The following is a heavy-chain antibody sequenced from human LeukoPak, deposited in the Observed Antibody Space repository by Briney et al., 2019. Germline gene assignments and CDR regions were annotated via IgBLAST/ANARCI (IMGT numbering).Heavy chain of an antibody. V-gene: IGHV3-20*04. Sequence: GGSLRLSCAASGFTFDDYGMSWVRQAPGKGLGWVSGINWNGGSTGYADSVKGRFTISRDNAKNSLYLQMNSLRAEDTALYYCARARGYSGYDLSDYWGQGTLVTVS. J-gene: IGHJ4*02. D-gene: IGHD5-12*01. CDR3: ARARGYSGYDLSDY. CDR2: INWNGGST. CDR1: GFTFDDYG.